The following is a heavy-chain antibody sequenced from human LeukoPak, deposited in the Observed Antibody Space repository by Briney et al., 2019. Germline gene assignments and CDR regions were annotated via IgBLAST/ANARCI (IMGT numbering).Heavy chain of an antibody. CDR3: VRKIGFYSPLDYGLDV. D-gene: IGHD2-21*01. CDR2: IGIGGDT. V-gene: IGHV3-13*04. CDR1: GFTFSSYA. J-gene: IGHJ6*02. Sequence: GGSLRLSCAASGFTFSSYAIHWVRQTAGQGLQWVSSIGIGGDTYYLGSVQGRFTISRENAKTSVDLQLNSLRAEDTAVYYCVRKIGFYSPLDYGLDVWGQGTTVTVSS.